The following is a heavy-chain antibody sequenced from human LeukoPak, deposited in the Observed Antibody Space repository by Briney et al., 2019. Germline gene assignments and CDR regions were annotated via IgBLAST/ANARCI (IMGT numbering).Heavy chain of an antibody. V-gene: IGHV3-23*01. CDR3: AKDRGLVWGPPVGS. J-gene: IGHJ5*01. D-gene: IGHD3-16*01. CDR1: GFTFSSYA. CDR2: ISGSGGST. Sequence: PGGSLRLSCAASGFTFSSYAMSWVRQAPGKGLEWVSSISGSGGSTYYADSVKGRFTISRDKSKNILYLQMNSLRADDTAVYYCAKDRGLVWGPPVGSWGQGTLVTVSS.